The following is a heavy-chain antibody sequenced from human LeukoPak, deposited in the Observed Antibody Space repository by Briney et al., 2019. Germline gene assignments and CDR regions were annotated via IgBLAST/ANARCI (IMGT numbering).Heavy chain of an antibody. Sequence: ASVKVSCKASGYTFTGYYMHWVRQAPGQGLEWMGWINPNSGGTNYAQKFQGRVTKTRDTSASTAYMELSSLRSEDTAVYYCARGRYCSSTSCYEEGWFDPWGQGTLVTVSS. D-gene: IGHD2-2*01. CDR1: GYTFTGYY. CDR3: ARGRYCSSTSCYEEGWFDP. J-gene: IGHJ5*02. V-gene: IGHV1-2*02. CDR2: INPNSGGT.